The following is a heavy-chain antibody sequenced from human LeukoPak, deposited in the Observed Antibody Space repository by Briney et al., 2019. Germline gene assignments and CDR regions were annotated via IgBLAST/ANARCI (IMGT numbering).Heavy chain of an antibody. CDR3: ARDHYDSSGYNPFDY. CDR2: ISAYNGNT. CDR1: GNTFTGYY. V-gene: IGHV1-18*04. Sequence: ASVKVSCKASGNTFTGYYMHWVRQAPGQGLEWMGWISAYNGNTNYAQKLQGRVTMTTDTSTSTAYMELRSLRSDDTAVYYCARDHYDSSGYNPFDYWGQGTLVTVSS. D-gene: IGHD3-22*01. J-gene: IGHJ4*02.